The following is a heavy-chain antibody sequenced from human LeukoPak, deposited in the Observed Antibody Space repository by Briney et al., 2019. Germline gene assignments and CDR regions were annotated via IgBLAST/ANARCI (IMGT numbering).Heavy chain of an antibody. CDR2: ISPSGSST. CDR1: GYTFMSFY. D-gene: IGHD5-24*01. J-gene: IGHJ4*02. CDR3: ARDRVREMATITDY. V-gene: IGHV1-46*01. Sequence: ASVKVSCKASGYTFMSFYMHWVRQAPGQGLEWMGIISPSGSSTSYAQKFQGRVTMTRDMSTSTVYMELSSLRSEDTAVYYCARDRVREMATITDYWGQGTLVTVSS.